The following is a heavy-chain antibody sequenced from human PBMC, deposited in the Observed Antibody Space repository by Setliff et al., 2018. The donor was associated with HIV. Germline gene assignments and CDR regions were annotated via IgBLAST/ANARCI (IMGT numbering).Heavy chain of an antibody. CDR2: INPNSGGT. Sequence: ASVKVSCKASGYTFTGYYMHWVRQAPGQGLEWMGWINPNSGGTNYAQKFQGRVTMTRDTSISTAYMELSRLRTDGTAVYYCARDPGYCSGGSCYSGGVDYWGQGTLVTVSS. CDR3: ARDPGYCSGGSCYSGGVDY. CDR1: GYTFTGYY. V-gene: IGHV1-2*02. J-gene: IGHJ4*02. D-gene: IGHD2-15*01.